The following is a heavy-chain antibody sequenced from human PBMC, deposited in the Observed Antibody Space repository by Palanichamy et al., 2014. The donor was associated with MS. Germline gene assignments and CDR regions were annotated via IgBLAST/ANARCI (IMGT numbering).Heavy chain of an antibody. CDR2: ISAYKGIT. V-gene: IGHV1-18*01. D-gene: IGHD6-25*01. Sequence: QVQLVQSEAEVKKPGASVKVSCKASGDTFTSYNINWVRQAPGQGLEWMGWISAYKGITNYAQRFQGRVTMTTDTSTSTAYMELRSLRSDDTAVYYCASSVGSGYYYYYMDVRGKGTTVTVSS. J-gene: IGHJ6*03. CDR3: ASSVGSGYYYYYMDV. CDR1: GDTFTSYN.